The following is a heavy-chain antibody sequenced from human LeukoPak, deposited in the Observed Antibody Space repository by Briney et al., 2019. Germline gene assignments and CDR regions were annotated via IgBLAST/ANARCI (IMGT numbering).Heavy chain of an antibody. CDR3: ARDDGSRKFDY. J-gene: IGHJ4*02. CDR1: GYTFTSYY. CDR2: INPNSGGT. V-gene: IGHV1-2*04. Sequence: ASVKVSCKASGYTFTSYYMHWVRQAPGQGLEWMGWINPNSGGTNYAQKFQGWVTMTRDTSISTAYMELSRLRSDDTAVYYCARDDGSRKFDYWGQGTLVTVSS. D-gene: IGHD6-25*01.